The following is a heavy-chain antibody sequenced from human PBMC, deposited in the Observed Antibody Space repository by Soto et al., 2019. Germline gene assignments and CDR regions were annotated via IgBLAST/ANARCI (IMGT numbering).Heavy chain of an antibody. V-gene: IGHV4-59*08. Sequence: PSETLSLTCIVSGVSISNYYWIWIRQPPGKGLEWIGYIYYSGSTNYNPSLTSRVTISVDTSKNQFSLKLSSVTAADTAVYYCARHRYSYGVYYFDYWGQGTLVTVSS. D-gene: IGHD5-18*01. J-gene: IGHJ4*02. CDR1: GVSISNYY. CDR3: ARHRYSYGVYYFDY. CDR2: IYYSGST.